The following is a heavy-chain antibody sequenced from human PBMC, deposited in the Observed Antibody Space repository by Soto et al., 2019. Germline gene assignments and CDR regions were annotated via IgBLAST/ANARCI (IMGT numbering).Heavy chain of an antibody. Sequence: QLQLQESGPGLVKPSETLSLTCTVSGGSISSSSYYWGWIRQPPGKGLEWIGSIYYSGSTYYNPSLKSRVTISVDTSKNQFSLKLSSVTAADTAVYYCALEGQGGSGGTFDYWGQGTLVTVSS. CDR1: GGSISSSSYY. CDR3: ALEGQGGSGGTFDY. J-gene: IGHJ4*02. D-gene: IGHD2-15*01. V-gene: IGHV4-39*01. CDR2: IYYSGST.